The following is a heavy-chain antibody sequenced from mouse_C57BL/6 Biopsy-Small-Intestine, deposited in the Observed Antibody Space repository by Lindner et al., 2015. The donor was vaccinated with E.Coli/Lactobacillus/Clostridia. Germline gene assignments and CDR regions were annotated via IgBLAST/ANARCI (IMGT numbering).Heavy chain of an antibody. CDR1: GYTFTNYY. CDR3: ARGGNFVQFDY. J-gene: IGHJ2*02. Sequence: VQLQESGPVLVKPGASVKMSCKASGYTFTNYYMNWVKQSHRKSLEWIGVINPDNGVTNYNQKFKGKATWTVDKSSSTAYMELNSLTSEDSAVYYCARGGNFVQFDYWGQGTSLTVSS. V-gene: IGHV1-19*01. D-gene: IGHD2-1*01. CDR2: INPDNGVT.